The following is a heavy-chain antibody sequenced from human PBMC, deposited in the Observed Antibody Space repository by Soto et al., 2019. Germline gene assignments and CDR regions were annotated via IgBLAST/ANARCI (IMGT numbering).Heavy chain of an antibody. CDR3: AKTLFSTGGFFDH. CDR1: GFTVSSNY. V-gene: IGHV3-53*01. J-gene: IGHJ4*02. D-gene: IGHD6-25*01. CDR2: IYSGGYT. Sequence: PGGSLRLSCAVSGFTVSSNYMSWVRQAPGKGLEGVSVIYSGGYTAYGDSVKGRFTISRDNSKNTLYLQMKSLRAEDTATYYCAKTLFSTGGFFDHWGQGTLVTVSS.